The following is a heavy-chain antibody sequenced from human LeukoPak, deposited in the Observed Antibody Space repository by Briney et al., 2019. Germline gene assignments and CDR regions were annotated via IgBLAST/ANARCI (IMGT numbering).Heavy chain of an antibody. CDR1: GFTFGDYW. V-gene: IGHV3-7*05. J-gene: IGHJ3*02. CDR2: IKQDGSEN. D-gene: IGHD3-9*01. Sequence: GGSLRLSCEASGFTFGDYWMTWVRQAPGQGLEGVANIKQDGSENHYVDSVKGRFTISRDNAKNSLYLQMNSLRAEDTAVYYCATYWRHFDWLLLDMWGLGTMVTVSS. CDR3: ATYWRHFDWLLLDM.